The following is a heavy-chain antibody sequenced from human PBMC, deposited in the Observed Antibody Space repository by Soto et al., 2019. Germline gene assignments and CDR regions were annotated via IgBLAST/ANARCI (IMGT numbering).Heavy chain of an antibody. D-gene: IGHD6-13*01. Sequence: PSETLSLTCTVSGGSISSSSYYWGWIRQPPGKGLEWIGSIYYSGSTYYNPSLKSRVTISVDTSKNQFSLKLSSVTAADTAVYYCARFPVRLYSSSSVEAFDIWGQGTMVTVSS. CDR3: ARFPVRLYSSSSVEAFDI. V-gene: IGHV4-39*01. J-gene: IGHJ3*02. CDR2: IYYSGST. CDR1: GGSISSSSYY.